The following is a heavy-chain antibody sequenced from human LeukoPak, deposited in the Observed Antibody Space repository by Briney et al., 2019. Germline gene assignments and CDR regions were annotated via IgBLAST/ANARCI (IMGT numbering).Heavy chain of an antibody. V-gene: IGHV4-30-2*01. Sequence: SQTLSLTCAVSGGSISSGGYSWSWIRQPPGKGLEWIGYIYHSGSTYYNPSLKSRVTISVDRSKNQFSLKLSSVTAADTAVYYCARGKMVWGVFDPWGQGTLVTVSS. D-gene: IGHD3-16*01. CDR3: ARGKMVWGVFDP. CDR2: IYHSGST. CDR1: GGSISSGGYS. J-gene: IGHJ5*02.